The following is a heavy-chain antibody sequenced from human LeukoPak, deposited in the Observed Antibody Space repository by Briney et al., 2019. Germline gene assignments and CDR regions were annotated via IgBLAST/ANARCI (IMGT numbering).Heavy chain of an antibody. CDR1: GFTFSSYW. V-gene: IGHV3-7*01. CDR3: ARAESYYDSSGSGPNDY. D-gene: IGHD3-22*01. CDR2: IKQDGSEK. Sequence: GGSLRLSCVASGFTFSSYWMSWVRQAPGKGLEWVANIKQDGSEKYYVDSVKGRFTISRDNAKNSLYLQMNSLRAEDTAVYYCARAESYYDSSGSGPNDYWGQGTLVTVSS. J-gene: IGHJ4*02.